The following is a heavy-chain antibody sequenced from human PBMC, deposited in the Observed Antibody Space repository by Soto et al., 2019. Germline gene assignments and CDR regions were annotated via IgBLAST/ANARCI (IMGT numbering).Heavy chain of an antibody. CDR1: GYTFTSYD. CDR2: MNPNSGNT. D-gene: IGHD6-19*01. V-gene: IGHV1-8*01. Sequence: GASVNVSCKASGYTFTSYDINWVRQATGQGLEWMGWMNPNSGNTGYAQKFQGRVTMTRNTSISTAYMELSSLRSEDTAVYYCARDQGAVAGTFDYWGQGTLVTVSS. J-gene: IGHJ4*02. CDR3: ARDQGAVAGTFDY.